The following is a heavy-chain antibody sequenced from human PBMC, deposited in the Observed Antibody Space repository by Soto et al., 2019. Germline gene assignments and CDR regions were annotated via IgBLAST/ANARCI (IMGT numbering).Heavy chain of an antibody. Sequence: DVQLVESGGALVQPGGSLRLSCAASGFTFGDYWMTWVRQAPGKGLEWVANLKRDGRERYYVDSVKDRFSVSRDNAKNGLYLQMNNLIPEEAAVYDCARDVYEILGRVVRRLYSLGQGTLVTVSS. J-gene: IGHJ4*02. CDR1: GFTFGDYW. CDR3: ARDVYEILGRVVRRLYS. V-gene: IGHV3-7*03. D-gene: IGHD2-8*01. CDR2: LKRDGRER.